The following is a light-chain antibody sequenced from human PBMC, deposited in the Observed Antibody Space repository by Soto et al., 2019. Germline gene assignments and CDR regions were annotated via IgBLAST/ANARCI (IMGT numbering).Light chain of an antibody. V-gene: IGLV2-14*01. CDR3: SSYTGSSINTVV. CDR1: SSDVGKYNY. J-gene: IGLJ2*01. Sequence: QSALTQPASVSGSPGQSITISCTGTSSDVGKYNYVSWYQQHPAKAPKLMIFEVSNRPSGVSNRFSGSKSGNTASLTISGLQAEDEAEYYCSSYTGSSINTVVFGGGTKVTVL. CDR2: EVS.